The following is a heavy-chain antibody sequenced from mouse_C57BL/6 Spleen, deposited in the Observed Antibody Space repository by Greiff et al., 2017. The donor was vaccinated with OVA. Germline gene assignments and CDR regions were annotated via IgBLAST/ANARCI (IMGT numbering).Heavy chain of an antibody. V-gene: IGHV5-9-1*02. J-gene: IGHJ1*03. CDR2: ISSGGDYI. Sequence: EVKVEESGEGLVKPGGSLKLSCAASGFTFSSYAMSWVRQTPEKRLEWVAYISSGGDYIYYADTVKGRFTISRDNARNTLYLQMSSLKSEDTAMYYCTRDVDYPWYFDVWGTGTTVTVSS. CDR1: GFTFSSYA. CDR3: TRDVDYPWYFDV. D-gene: IGHD1-1*02.